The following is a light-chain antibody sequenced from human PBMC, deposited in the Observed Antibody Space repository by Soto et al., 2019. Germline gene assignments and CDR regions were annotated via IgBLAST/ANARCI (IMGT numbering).Light chain of an antibody. CDR2: EVT. CDR1: SGDMGSYNR. J-gene: IGLJ1*01. CDR3: SSYTNINTRACV. Sequence: QSVLTQPCSVSGSPGQAITISCTGTSGDMGSYNRGSWYQQHPGKAPKLIIYEVTDRPSGVSNRFSGSKSGNTASLTISGLQAEDEAEYYCSSYTNINTRACVFGTGTKV. V-gene: IGLV2-14*01.